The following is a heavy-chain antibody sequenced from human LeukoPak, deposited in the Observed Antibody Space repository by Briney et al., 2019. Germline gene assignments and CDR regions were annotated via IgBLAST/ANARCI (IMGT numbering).Heavy chain of an antibody. V-gene: IGHV3-30-3*01. CDR1: GFSFSVCA. D-gene: IGHD3-22*01. CDR3: VRGVTIYESRGYFDY. CDR2: ISYDGNNK. Sequence: GGSLRLSCAAPGFSFSVCAMHWVRQAPGQGLEWVAAISYDGNNKHYTDSVKGRFTISRDNSKNTLYLQMNSLRVEDTAMYYCVRGVTIYESRGYFDYWGQGTLVTVSS. J-gene: IGHJ4*02.